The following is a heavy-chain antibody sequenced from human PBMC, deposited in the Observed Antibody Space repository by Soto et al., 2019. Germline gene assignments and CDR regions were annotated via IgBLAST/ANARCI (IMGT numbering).Heavy chain of an antibody. Sequence: QVQLHESGPGLVKPSETLSLTCSVSGGSIRSGAYYWNWMRQAPGKGLEWIGLISSIGSSNYNPSLESRVTFSVDAPKNGLSVRLSSVTGADTAVYFCARGYEYVWGRGGYRPPHCLDYWCQGTLVTVSS. J-gene: IGHJ4*02. CDR1: GGSIRSGAYY. D-gene: IGHD3-16*01. CDR2: ISSIGSS. V-gene: IGHV4-61*08. CDR3: ARGYEYVWGRGGYRPPHCLDY.